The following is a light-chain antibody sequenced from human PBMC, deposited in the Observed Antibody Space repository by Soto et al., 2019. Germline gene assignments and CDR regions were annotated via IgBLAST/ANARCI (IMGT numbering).Light chain of an antibody. Sequence: EIVMTQSPATLSVSPGERVILSCRASQSISTNLAWYQYIPGQAPRLLIYAASTRATGIPARFSGSGSGTDFTLSIPSLQSEDYAVYYCHQYNNWPPGTLGQGT. CDR3: HQYNNWPPGT. J-gene: IGKJ1*01. CDR2: AAS. V-gene: IGKV3-15*01. CDR1: QSISTN.